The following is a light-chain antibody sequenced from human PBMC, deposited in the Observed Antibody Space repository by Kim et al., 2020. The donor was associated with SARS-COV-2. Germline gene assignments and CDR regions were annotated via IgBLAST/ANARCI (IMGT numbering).Light chain of an antibody. CDR2: GAS. CDR3: QQYGSSPFT. CDR1: QSVSSTY. Sequence: EIVLTQSPGTLSLSPGERVTLPCRASQSVSSTYLAWYQQKPGQAPRLLIYGASSRATGIPDRFSGSGSGTDFTLTISRLEPEDFAEYYCQQYGSSPFTFGQGTKLEI. V-gene: IGKV3-20*01. J-gene: IGKJ2*01.